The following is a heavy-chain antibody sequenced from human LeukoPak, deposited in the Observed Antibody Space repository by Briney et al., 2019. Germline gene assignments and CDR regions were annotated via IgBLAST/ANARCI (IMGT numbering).Heavy chain of an antibody. Sequence: PGGSLRLSCAASGFTFDDYGMIWVRQAPGKGLEWVSYITWNGVGTAYADSMKGRFTISRDNAKNSLYLQMNSLRAEDTAVYYCARALEPLYSSSWFDYWGQGTLVTVSS. CDR1: GFTFDDYG. V-gene: IGHV3-20*04. D-gene: IGHD6-13*01. CDR2: ITWNGVGT. J-gene: IGHJ4*02. CDR3: ARALEPLYSSSWFDY.